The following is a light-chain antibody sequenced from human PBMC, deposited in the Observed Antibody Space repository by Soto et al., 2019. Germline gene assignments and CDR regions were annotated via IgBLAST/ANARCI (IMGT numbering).Light chain of an antibody. J-gene: IGKJ5*01. CDR2: DAS. V-gene: IGKV3-20*01. CDR1: QSVARSY. Sequence: NVLTQSPGTLSLSPGERATLSCRASQSVARSYLAWYQQKPGQSPRLLIYDASNRATGIPDRFSGSGSGSDFALNISRLEPEDFEVYYCQQYAISPITFGGGTRLEIK. CDR3: QQYAISPIT.